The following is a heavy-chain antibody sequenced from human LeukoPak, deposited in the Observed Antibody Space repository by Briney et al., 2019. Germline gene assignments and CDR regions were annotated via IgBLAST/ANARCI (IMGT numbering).Heavy chain of an antibody. J-gene: IGHJ4*02. Sequence: ASVKVSCKTSGYTFTDYLINWVRQAPGQGLEWMGWISVYNGNTNYARNLHGRVTMTTNTSTNTAYMDLGSLTSDDTAVYYCARDRHPFIAAAGSFDYWGQGTLVTVSS. D-gene: IGHD6-13*01. V-gene: IGHV1-18*01. CDR3: ARDRHPFIAAAGSFDY. CDR1: GYTFTDYL. CDR2: ISVYNGNT.